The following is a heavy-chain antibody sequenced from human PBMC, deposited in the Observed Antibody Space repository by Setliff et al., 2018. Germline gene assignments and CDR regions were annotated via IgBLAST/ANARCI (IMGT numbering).Heavy chain of an antibody. CDR3: ARDRVTTLENYYYYYGMDE. CDR1: GGSISSSSYY. J-gene: IGHJ6*02. D-gene: IGHD4-17*01. Sequence: PSATLSLTCTVSGGSISSSSYYWGWIRQPPGKGLAWIGSIYYSGSTYYNPSLKIRVTISVDTSKNQFSLKLSSVTAADTAVYYCARDRVTTLENYYYYYGMDEWGQGTRVTGAS. CDR2: IYYSGST. V-gene: IGHV4-39*07.